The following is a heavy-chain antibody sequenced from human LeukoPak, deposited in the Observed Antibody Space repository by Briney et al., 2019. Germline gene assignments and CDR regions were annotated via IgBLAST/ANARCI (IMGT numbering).Heavy chain of an antibody. V-gene: IGHV4-59*08. Sequence: SETLSLTCTVSGGAISSYYWSWIRQPPGKGLEWIGYIYYSGTTNYNPSLKSRVTILVDTSKNQFSLNLSSVTAADTAVYYCARRGIAAAGYDYWGQGTLVTVSS. CDR1: GGAISSYY. J-gene: IGHJ4*02. D-gene: IGHD6-13*01. CDR3: ARRGIAAAGYDY. CDR2: IYYSGTT.